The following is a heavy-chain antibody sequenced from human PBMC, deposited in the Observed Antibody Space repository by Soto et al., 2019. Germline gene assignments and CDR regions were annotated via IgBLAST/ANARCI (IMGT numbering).Heavy chain of an antibody. CDR3: ANWQWLAGFDY. CDR1: GFTFDDYA. Sequence: EVQLVESGGGLVQPGRSLRLSCAASGFTFDDYAMHWVRQAPGKGLEWVSGISWNSGSIGYADSVKGRFTISRDNAKNSLYLQMNSLRAEDTALYYCANWQWLAGFDYWGQGTLVTVSS. CDR2: ISWNSGSI. V-gene: IGHV3-9*01. J-gene: IGHJ4*02. D-gene: IGHD6-19*01.